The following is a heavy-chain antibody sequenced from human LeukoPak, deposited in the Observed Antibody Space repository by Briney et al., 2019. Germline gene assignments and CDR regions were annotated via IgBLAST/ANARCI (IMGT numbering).Heavy chain of an antibody. D-gene: IGHD3-22*01. Sequence: ASVKVSCKASGYTFTGYYMHWVRQAPGQGLEWMGWINPNSGGTNYAQKFQGRVTMTRDTSISTAYMELSRLRSDDTAVYYCARAYYDSSGYFGYWGQGTLVTVSS. CDR3: ARAYYDSSGYFGY. V-gene: IGHV1-2*02. CDR2: INPNSGGT. J-gene: IGHJ4*02. CDR1: GYTFTGYY.